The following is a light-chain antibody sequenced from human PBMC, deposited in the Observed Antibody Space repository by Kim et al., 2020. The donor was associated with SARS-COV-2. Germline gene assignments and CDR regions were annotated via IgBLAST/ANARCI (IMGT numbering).Light chain of an antibody. CDR3: QQYYSTPPYS. CDR2: WAS. J-gene: IGKJ2*03. Sequence: ATINCKSSQSVFYSTNNKNYLAWYQQKPGQPPKLLIYWASTRESGVPDRFSGSGSGTDCTITISSLQAEDVAVYYCQQYYSTPPYSFGQGTKLEI. V-gene: IGKV4-1*01. CDR1: QSVFYSTNNKNY.